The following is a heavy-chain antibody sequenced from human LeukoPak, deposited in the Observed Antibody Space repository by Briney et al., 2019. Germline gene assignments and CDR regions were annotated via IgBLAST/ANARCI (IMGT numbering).Heavy chain of an antibody. CDR2: ISYDGSNK. CDR1: GFTFSSYG. Sequence: TGGSLRLSCAASGFTFSSYGMHWVRQAPGKGLEWVAVISYDGSNKYYAVSVKGRFTISRDNSKNTLYLQMNSLRAEDTAVYYCAKVEGYGSGTYSSHFDYWGQGTLVTVSS. V-gene: IGHV3-30*18. D-gene: IGHD3-10*01. CDR3: AKVEGYGSGTYSSHFDY. J-gene: IGHJ4*02.